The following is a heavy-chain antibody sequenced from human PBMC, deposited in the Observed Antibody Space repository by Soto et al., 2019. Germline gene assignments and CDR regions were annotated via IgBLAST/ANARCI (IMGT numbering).Heavy chain of an antibody. CDR3: ARDRGSGYSLDAFDI. CDR2: IYTGGTT. CDR1: GFTVSSNY. V-gene: IGHV3-66*01. Sequence: GGSLRLSCAAPGFTVSSNYINWVRQAPGKGLEWVSVIYTGGTTYYADSVKGRFTISRDNSKNTLYLQMNSLRAEDTAVYYCARDRGSGYSLDAFDIWGQGTMVTVSS. J-gene: IGHJ3*02. D-gene: IGHD3-22*01.